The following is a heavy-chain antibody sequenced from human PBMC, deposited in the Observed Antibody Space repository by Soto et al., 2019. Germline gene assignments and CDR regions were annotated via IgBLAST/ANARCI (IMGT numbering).Heavy chain of an antibody. V-gene: IGHV1-69*13. D-gene: IGHD3-16*01. CDR1: GGLFSSFA. CDR3: GRGGGPYVWFNEF. J-gene: IGHJ4*02. Sequence: ASVKVSCKDSGGLFSSFAISWVRQAPGQGLEWLGGIIPVFGTTNYPEKFQGRVTITADESTNTAYMELSGLTSDDTAMYYCGRGGGPYVWFNEFWGQGTLVTVSS. CDR2: IIPVFGTT.